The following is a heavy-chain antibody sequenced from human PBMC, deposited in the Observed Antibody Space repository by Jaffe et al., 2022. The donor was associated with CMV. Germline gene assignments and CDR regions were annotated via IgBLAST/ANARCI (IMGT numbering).Heavy chain of an antibody. J-gene: IGHJ6*02. V-gene: IGHV3-9*01. D-gene: IGHD3-16*01. Sequence: EVQLVESGGGLVQPGRSLRLSCAASGFTFDDYAMHWVRQAPGKGLEWVSGISWNSGSIGYADSVKGRFTISRDNAKNSLYLQMNSLRAEDTALYYCAKGYEWGVWGQGTTVTVSS. CDR1: GFTFDDYA. CDR3: AKGYEWGV. CDR2: ISWNSGSI.